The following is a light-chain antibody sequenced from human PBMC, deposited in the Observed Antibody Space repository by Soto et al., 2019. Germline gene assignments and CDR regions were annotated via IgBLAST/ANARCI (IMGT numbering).Light chain of an antibody. CDR2: GAS. V-gene: IGKV3-20*01. CDR3: QQYDNSPIT. J-gene: IGKJ5*01. Sequence: EIVLTQSPGTLSLSPVERATLSCMASHTISSSYLAWYQQKPGQAPRLLIYGASSRATGIPDRFSGTGSETDFTLTISRLEPEDFAVYYCQQYDNSPITFGQGTRLEIK. CDR1: HTISSSY.